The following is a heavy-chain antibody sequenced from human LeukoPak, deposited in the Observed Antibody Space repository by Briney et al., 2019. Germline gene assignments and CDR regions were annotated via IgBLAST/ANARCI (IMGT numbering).Heavy chain of an antibody. Sequence: GGSLRLSCAASGFTVSSNYMSWVRQAPGKGLEWVSVIYSGGSTYYADSVKGRFTISRDNCKNTLYLQMNSLRAEDTAVYYCARGAPSTYFDYWGQGTLVTVSS. CDR3: ARGAPSTYFDY. J-gene: IGHJ4*02. V-gene: IGHV3-53*01. CDR2: IYSGGST. CDR1: GFTVSSNY.